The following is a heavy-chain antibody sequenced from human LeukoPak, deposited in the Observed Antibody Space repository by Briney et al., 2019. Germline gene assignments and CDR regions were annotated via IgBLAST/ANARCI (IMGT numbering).Heavy chain of an antibody. CDR2: ISDSGGTT. J-gene: IGHJ4*02. Sequence: GGSLRLSCAVSGFTFSSFAMSWVRQAPGKGPEWVSVISDSGGTTFYAGSVKGRFTISRDNSKNTLYLQMSSLRAEDTAVYYCAKEASGYGYYFDYWGQGTLVTVSS. D-gene: IGHD3-10*01. V-gene: IGHV3-23*01. CDR1: GFTFSSFA. CDR3: AKEASGYGYYFDY.